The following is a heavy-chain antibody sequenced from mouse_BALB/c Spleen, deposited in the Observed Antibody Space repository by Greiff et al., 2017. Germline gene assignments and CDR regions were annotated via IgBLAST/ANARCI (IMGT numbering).Heavy chain of an antibody. CDR2: IWSGGST. D-gene: IGHD1-2*01. CDR1: GFSLTSYG. CDR3: ARKRDYYGHWYFDV. Sequence: VQLQESGPGLVQPSQSLSITCTVSGFSLTSYGVHWVRQSPGKGLEWLGVIWSGGSTDYNAAFISRLSISKDNSKSQVFFKMNSLQANDTAIYYCARKRDYYGHWYFDVWGAGTTVTVSS. V-gene: IGHV2-2*02. J-gene: IGHJ1*01.